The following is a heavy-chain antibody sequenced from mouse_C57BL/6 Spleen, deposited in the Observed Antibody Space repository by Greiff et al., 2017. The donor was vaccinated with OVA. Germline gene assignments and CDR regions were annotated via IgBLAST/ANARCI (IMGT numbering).Heavy chain of an antibody. V-gene: IGHV1-55*01. D-gene: IGHD1-1*01. CDR3: ARGGTTVVATRYFEG. Sequence: QVQLKQPGAELVKPGASVKMSCKASGYTFTSYWITWVKQRPGQGLEWIGDIYPGSGSTNYNEKFKSKATLTVDTSSSTAYMQLSSLTSEDSAVYYCARGGTTVVATRYFEGWGTGTTVTVSS. J-gene: IGHJ1*03. CDR2: IYPGSGST. CDR1: GYTFTSYW.